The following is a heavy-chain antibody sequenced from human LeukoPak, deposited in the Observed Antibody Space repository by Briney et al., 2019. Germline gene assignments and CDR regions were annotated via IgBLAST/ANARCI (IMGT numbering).Heavy chain of an antibody. Sequence: SETLSLTCAVYGGSYSGYYWSWIRQPPGKGLEWIGEINHSGSTNYNPSLKSRVTISVDTSKNQFSLKLSSVTAADTAVYYCARGRRDWGQGTLVTVSS. CDR2: INHSGST. CDR3: ARGRRD. CDR1: GGSYSGYY. V-gene: IGHV4-34*01. J-gene: IGHJ4*02.